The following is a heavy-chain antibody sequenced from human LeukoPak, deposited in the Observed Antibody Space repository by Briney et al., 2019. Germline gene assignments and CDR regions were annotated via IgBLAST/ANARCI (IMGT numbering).Heavy chain of an antibody. J-gene: IGHJ6*02. V-gene: IGHV3-30*18. D-gene: IGHD3-22*01. CDR1: GFTFSNYG. CDR2: ISYDGSNK. CDR3: AKVQSSGYYYYYYYGMDV. Sequence: GGSLRLSCAASGFTFSNYGMHWVRQAPGKGLEWVAVISYDGSNKYYADSVKGRFTISRDNSKNTLYVQMNSLRAEDTAVYYCAKVQSSGYYYYYYYGMDVWGQGTTVTVSS.